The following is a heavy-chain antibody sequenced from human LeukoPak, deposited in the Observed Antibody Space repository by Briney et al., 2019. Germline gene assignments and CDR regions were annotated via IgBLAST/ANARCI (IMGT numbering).Heavy chain of an antibody. D-gene: IGHD5-18*01. CDR1: GFTVSSNY. Sequence: GGSLRLSCAASGFTVSSNYMSWVRQAPGKGLEWVSVIYSGGSTYYAGSVKGRFTISRDNSKNTLYLQRNSLRAEDTAVYYCARTQSGYSYGYSYYFDYWGQGTLVTVSS. CDR2: IYSGGST. J-gene: IGHJ4*02. V-gene: IGHV3-53*01. CDR3: ARTQSGYSYGYSYYFDY.